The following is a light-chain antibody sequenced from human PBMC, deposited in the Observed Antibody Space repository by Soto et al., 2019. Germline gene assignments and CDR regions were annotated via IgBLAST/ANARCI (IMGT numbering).Light chain of an antibody. Sequence: ELVMTQSPATLSVSPGERATLFCRASQSVSSNLAWYQQKPGQAPRLLIYGASTRATGIPARFSGSGSGTEFTLTISSLQSEGFAVYYCQQYNNWPPITFGQGTRLEIK. CDR3: QQYNNWPPIT. V-gene: IGKV3-15*01. CDR1: QSVSSN. J-gene: IGKJ5*01. CDR2: GAS.